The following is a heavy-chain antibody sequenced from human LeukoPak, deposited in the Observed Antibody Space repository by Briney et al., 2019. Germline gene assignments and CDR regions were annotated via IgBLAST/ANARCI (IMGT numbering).Heavy chain of an antibody. CDR1: GFTFSNYN. D-gene: IGHD6-13*01. Sequence: PGGSLRLSCAASGFTFSNYNMTWVRQAPGKGLEWVSSISSGSSYIYYADSVKGRFTISRDNAKNSLYLQMNSLRAEDTAVYYCARDYSSPGNFDYWGQGTLVTVSS. CDR2: ISSGSSYI. V-gene: IGHV3-21*01. J-gene: IGHJ4*02. CDR3: ARDYSSPGNFDY.